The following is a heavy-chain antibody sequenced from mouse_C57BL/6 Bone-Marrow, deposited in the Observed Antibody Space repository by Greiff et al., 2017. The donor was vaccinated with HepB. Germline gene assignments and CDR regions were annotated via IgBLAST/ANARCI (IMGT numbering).Heavy chain of an antibody. D-gene: IGHD1-2*01. CDR2: IDPSDSYT. Sequence: VQLQQPGAELVKPGASVKLSCKASGYTFTSYWMQWVKQRPGQGLEWIGEIDPSDSYTNYNQKFKGKATLTVDTSSSTADMQLSSLTSEDSAVYYCARLGLRPNAMDYWGQGTSVTVSS. J-gene: IGHJ4*01. CDR1: GYTFTSYW. V-gene: IGHV1-50*01. CDR3: ARLGLRPNAMDY.